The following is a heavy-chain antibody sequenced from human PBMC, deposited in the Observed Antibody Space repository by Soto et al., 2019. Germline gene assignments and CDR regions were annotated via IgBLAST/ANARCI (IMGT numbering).Heavy chain of an antibody. CDR1: GGTFSSYA. V-gene: IGHV1-69*01. CDR2: IIPIFGTA. CDR3: ASPGGYYDSSGYWS. Sequence: QVQLVQSGAEVKKPASSVKVSCTAAGGTFSSYAISWVRHAPGQGLEWMGGIIPIFGTANYAQKFQVRVTITADESTSTAYMELSSLRSEDTAVYYCASPGGYYDSSGYWSWGQGTLVTVSS. J-gene: IGHJ1*01. D-gene: IGHD3-22*01.